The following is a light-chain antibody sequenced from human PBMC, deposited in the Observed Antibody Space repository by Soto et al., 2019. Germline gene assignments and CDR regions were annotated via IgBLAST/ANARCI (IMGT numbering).Light chain of an antibody. V-gene: IGLV2-14*01. Sequence: HSVMTQPSSVSGAPGRSITISCTGTISDVGGYNYVSWYQQHPGKAPKLMIYEVSNRPSGVSNRFSGSKSGNTASLTISGLQAEDEADYYCSSYTSSSTIGVYGTGTKVTV. J-gene: IGLJ1*01. CDR2: EVS. CDR1: ISDVGGYNY. CDR3: SSYTSSSTIGV.